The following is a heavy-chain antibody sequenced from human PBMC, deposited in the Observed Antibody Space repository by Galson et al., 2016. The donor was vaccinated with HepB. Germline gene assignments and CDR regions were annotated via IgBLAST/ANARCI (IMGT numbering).Heavy chain of an antibody. CDR3: TTSSTRGYTYGPSAY. V-gene: IGHV3-15*01. CDR1: GFTFSRAS. Sequence: LRLSCAASGFTFSRASMNWVRQAPGKGLEWVGRIKSYTDGGTTEYAAPMKGRFTFSRDESNNRLYLQMNSLKTEDTAVYYCTTSSTRGYTYGPSAYWGRGTLVAVSS. D-gene: IGHD5-18*01. CDR2: IKSYTDGGTT. J-gene: IGHJ4*02.